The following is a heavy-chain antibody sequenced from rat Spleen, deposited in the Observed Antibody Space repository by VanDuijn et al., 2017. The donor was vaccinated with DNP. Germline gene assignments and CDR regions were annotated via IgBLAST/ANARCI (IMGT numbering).Heavy chain of an antibody. CDR2: ISYFGDNT. J-gene: IGHJ3*01. Sequence: EVQLVESGGGLVQPGRSMKLSCAASGFTFSDYYMAWVRQAPTKGLELVAYISYFGDNTYSGDSVKGRFTISRDNAKDTQYLQMDSLRSEDTATYYCVTGVYGGYADWFAYWGQGTLVTVSS. V-gene: IGHV5-22*01. CDR3: VTGVYGGYADWFAY. D-gene: IGHD1-11*01. CDR1: GFTFSDYY.